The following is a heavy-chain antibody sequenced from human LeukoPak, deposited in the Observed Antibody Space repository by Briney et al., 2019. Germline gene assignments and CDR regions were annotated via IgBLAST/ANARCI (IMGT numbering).Heavy chain of an antibody. D-gene: IGHD3-22*01. CDR2: ISAYNGNT. V-gene: IGHV1-18*01. Sequence: GASVKVSCKASGYTFTSYGISWVRQAPGQGLEWMGWISAYNGNTNYAQKLQGRVTMTTDTSTSTAYMELRSLRSDDTAVYYCARVTITMIVVVHAFDIWGQGTMVTVSS. J-gene: IGHJ3*02. CDR3: ARVTITMIVVVHAFDI. CDR1: GYTFTSYG.